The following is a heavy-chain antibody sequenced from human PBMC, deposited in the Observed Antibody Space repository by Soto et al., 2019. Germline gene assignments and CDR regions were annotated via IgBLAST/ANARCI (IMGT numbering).Heavy chain of an antibody. CDR1: GGSISSGGYS. D-gene: IGHD4-4*01. CDR2: IYQSGST. CDR3: ATQSYSNSGAYYYYAMDV. Sequence: KSSETLSLTCAVSGGSISSGGYSWSWIRQPPGKGLGWIGYIYQSGSTYYNPSLKSRVTISVDRSRNQFSLKLSSVTAADTAVYFCATQSYSNSGAYYYYAMDVWGQGTTVTVSS. J-gene: IGHJ6*02. V-gene: IGHV4-30-2*01.